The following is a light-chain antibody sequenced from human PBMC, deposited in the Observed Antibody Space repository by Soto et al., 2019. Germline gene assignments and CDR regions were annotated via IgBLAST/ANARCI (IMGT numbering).Light chain of an antibody. V-gene: IGKV3-11*01. CDR3: QQRSNWPPLT. J-gene: IGKJ4*01. CDR2: DAS. Sequence: DILMTQSPSTLSLSPGERVTLSCRASQSISSCLAWYQQKPGQAPRLLIYDASNRATGIPARFSGSGSGTDYTLTISSLEPEDFAVYYCQQRSNWPPLTFGGGTKVDIK. CDR1: QSISSC.